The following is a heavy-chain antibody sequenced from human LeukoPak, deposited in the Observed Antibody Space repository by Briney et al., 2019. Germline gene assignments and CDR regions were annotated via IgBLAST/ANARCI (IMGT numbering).Heavy chain of an antibody. J-gene: IGHJ3*02. D-gene: IGHD3-3*01. CDR2: IWYGGSNK. V-gene: IGHV3-30*18. CDR1: GFTFSSYG. CDR3: AKGGPTYYDFWSGHDAFDI. Sequence: GRSLRLSCAASGFTFSSYGMHWVRQAPGKGLEWVAVIWYGGSNKYYADSVKGRFTISRDNSKNTLYLQMNSLRAEDTAVYYCAKGGPTYYDFWSGHDAFDIWGQGTMVTVSS.